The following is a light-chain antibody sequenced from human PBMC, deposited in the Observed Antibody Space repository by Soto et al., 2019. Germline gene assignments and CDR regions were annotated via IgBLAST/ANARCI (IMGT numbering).Light chain of an antibody. CDR1: ETINKN. J-gene: IGKJ2*01. V-gene: IGKV1-39*01. CDR2: SAS. CDR3: QQSFRTPYT. Sequence: DIQMTQCPSSLSASVGDRVTITCRASETINKNLNWYQQKPGQAPNLLIYSASDFQSGVPSRFSGSGSGTEFTLTISGLQPEDFATYYCQQSFRTPYTFGQGTDLEI.